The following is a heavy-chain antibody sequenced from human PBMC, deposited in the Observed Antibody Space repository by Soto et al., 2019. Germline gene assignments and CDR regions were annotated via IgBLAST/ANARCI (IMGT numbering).Heavy chain of an antibody. Sequence: QVQLVQSGAEVKKPGASVKVSCKASGYTFTSYYMHWVRQAHGQGLEWIGIINPSGGSTSYAQKFQGRVTMTRDTSTSTVYMELSSLRSEDTAVYYCARGRRDGYNGPSSWFDYWGQGTLVTVSS. J-gene: IGHJ4*02. D-gene: IGHD5-12*01. CDR2: INPSGGST. CDR3: ARGRRDGYNGPSSWFDY. CDR1: GYTFTSYY. V-gene: IGHV1-46*01.